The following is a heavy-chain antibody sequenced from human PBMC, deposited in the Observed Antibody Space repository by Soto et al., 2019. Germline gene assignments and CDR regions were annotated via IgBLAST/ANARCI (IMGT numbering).Heavy chain of an antibody. CDR1: GGTFNTYA. D-gene: IGHD3-10*01. V-gene: IGHV1-69*01. J-gene: IGHJ4*02. CDR2: IIPIFGIK. CDR3: AKEAGDH. Sequence: QMQLVQSGAEVKERGSSVKISCKTSGGTFNTYALTWVRQAPGHGLEWIGGIIPIFGIKNVAQRFQGRVTINADESLTTAYMEMTSLRSDDTAVYYCAKEAGDHWGQGTLVTVSS.